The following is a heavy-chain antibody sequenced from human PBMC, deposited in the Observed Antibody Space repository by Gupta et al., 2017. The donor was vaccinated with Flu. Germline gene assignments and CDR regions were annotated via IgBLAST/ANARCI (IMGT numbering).Heavy chain of an antibody. CDR1: GFTFSSYG. J-gene: IGHJ3*02. CDR3: AKEGGYSSGWEYAFDI. V-gene: IGHV3-30*18. Sequence: QVQLVESGGGVVQPGRSLRLSCAASGFTFSSYGMHWVRQAPGKGLEWVAVISYDGSNKYYADSVKGRFTISRDNSKNTLYLQMNSLRAEDTAVYYCAKEGGYSSGWEYAFDIWGQGTMVTVSS. CDR2: ISYDGSNK. D-gene: IGHD6-19*01.